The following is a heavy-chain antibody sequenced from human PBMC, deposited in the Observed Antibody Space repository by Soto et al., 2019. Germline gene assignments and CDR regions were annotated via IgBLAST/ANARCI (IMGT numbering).Heavy chain of an antibody. CDR3: ARGRRSCSSTPCPFAAFDI. D-gene: IGHD2-2*01. CDR2: ISNGSSSI. Sequence: DVQLAESGGGLVQPGGSLRLSCAASGFAFSSNAMNWVRQAPGKGLEWISYISNGSSSIYYADSVKGRFTISRDNAKTXLXXQMNSLRAEDTAVYYCARGRRSCSSTPCPFAAFDIWGQGTVVTVSS. V-gene: IGHV3-48*01. J-gene: IGHJ3*02. CDR1: GFAFSSNA.